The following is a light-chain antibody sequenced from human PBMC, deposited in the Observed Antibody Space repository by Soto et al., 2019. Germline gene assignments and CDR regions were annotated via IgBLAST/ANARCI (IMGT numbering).Light chain of an antibody. CDR2: NTS. CDR3: QHYDNHLWT. Sequence: DIQMTQSPSTRSASVGDRVTIPCRASQSLTSWLTWYQQKPGKAPKFLIYNTSILESGVPSRFSGSRSGTEYTLTITSLQPDEFAADYCQHYDNHLWTFGQGTKVEIK. CDR1: QSLTSW. J-gene: IGKJ1*01. V-gene: IGKV1-5*03.